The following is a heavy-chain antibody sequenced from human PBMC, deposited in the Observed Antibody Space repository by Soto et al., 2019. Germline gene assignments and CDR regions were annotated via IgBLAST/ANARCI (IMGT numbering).Heavy chain of an antibody. CDR3: ARDRGSGSYYSNPFDY. CDR1: GCSISSYY. V-gene: IGHV4-59*01. CDR2: IYYSGIT. Sequence: PSEPLSLTCTVPGCSISSYYWSWIRQPPGKGLEWIGYIYYSGITNYNPSLNSQVTISVDTSKNQFYLKLSSVTAADTAVYYCARDRGSGSYYSNPFDYWGQGTLVTVSS. J-gene: IGHJ4*02. D-gene: IGHD3-10*01.